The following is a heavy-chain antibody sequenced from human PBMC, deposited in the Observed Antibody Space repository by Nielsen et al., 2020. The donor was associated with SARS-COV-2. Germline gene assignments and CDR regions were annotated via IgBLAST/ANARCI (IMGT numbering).Heavy chain of an antibody. D-gene: IGHD6-19*01. Sequence: SETLSLTCTVSGGSISSYYWSWIRQPPGKGLEWIGYIYYSGSTNYNPSLKSRVTISVDTSKNQFSLKLSSVTAADTAVYYCARDRGGWPHLGFDPWSQGTLVTVSS. CDR1: GGSISSYY. CDR2: IYYSGST. CDR3: ARDRGGWPHLGFDP. J-gene: IGHJ5*02. V-gene: IGHV4-59*01.